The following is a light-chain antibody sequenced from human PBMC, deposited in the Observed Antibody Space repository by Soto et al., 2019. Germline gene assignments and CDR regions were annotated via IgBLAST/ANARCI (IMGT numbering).Light chain of an antibody. CDR3: QQLNNYPRT. V-gene: IGKV1-5*01. CDR1: QSISAW. Sequence: DIQMTQSPSTLSASVGDRVTITCRASQSISAWLAWYQQKPGEAPTLLIYDASSLESGVPSRFSGGGSETEFTLTISSLQPDDVATYYCQQLNNYPRTFGQGTKVEIK. J-gene: IGKJ1*01. CDR2: DAS.